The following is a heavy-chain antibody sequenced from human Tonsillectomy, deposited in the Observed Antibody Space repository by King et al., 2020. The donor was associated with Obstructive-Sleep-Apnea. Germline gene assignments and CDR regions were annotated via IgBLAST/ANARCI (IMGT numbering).Heavy chain of an antibody. CDR2: IIPILGIA. J-gene: IGHJ4*02. Sequence: VQLVESGAEVKKPGSSVKVSCKASGGTFSSYAISWVRQAPGQGLEWMGGIIPILGIANYAQKFQGRVTITADKSTSTAYMELSSRRSEDTAVYYCAGVVHGGGSYPPYFDYWGQGTLVTVSS. CDR1: GGTFSSYA. CDR3: AGVVHGGGSYPPYFDY. V-gene: IGHV1-69*09. D-gene: IGHD1-26*01.